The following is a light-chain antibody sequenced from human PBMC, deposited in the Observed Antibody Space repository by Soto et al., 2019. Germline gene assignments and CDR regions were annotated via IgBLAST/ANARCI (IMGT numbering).Light chain of an antibody. CDR1: NIGSKS. Sequence: SYELTQPPSVSVAPGKTARITCGENNIGSKSVHWYQQKPGQAPVLVIYHDSDRPSGIPERFSGSNSGNTATLTISRVEAGDEADYYCQVWDSSSEHVVFGGGTKLTVL. J-gene: IGLJ2*01. V-gene: IGLV3-21*04. CDR2: HDS. CDR3: QVWDSSSEHVV.